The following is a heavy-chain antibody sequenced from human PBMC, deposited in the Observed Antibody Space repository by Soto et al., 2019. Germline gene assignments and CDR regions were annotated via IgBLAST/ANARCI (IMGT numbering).Heavy chain of an antibody. CDR3: ARSDSSGYYVSAYY. CDR2: IYSSGST. CDR1: GDSISSGGYY. V-gene: IGHV4-31*03. Sequence: PSETLSLTCTVSGDSISSGGYYWTWIRQHPGKGLEWIGYIYSSGSTYYNPSLKSRVTISIDTSKNQFSLNLSSVTAADTAVYYCARSDSSGYYVSAYYWGQGTLVTVS. J-gene: IGHJ4*02. D-gene: IGHD3-22*01.